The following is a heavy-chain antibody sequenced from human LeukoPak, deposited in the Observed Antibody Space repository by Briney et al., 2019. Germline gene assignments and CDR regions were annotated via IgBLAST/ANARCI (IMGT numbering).Heavy chain of an antibody. J-gene: IGHJ4*02. Sequence: GESLKISCKCSGYSFTSYWIGWVRQMPGKGLEWMGIIYPGDSDTRYSPSFQGQVTISVDKSISTAYLQWSSLRASDTAIYYCAKIDRQYCSRSSCYALDYWGQGTQVTVSS. D-gene: IGHD2-2*01. CDR1: GYSFTSYW. CDR3: AKIDRQYCSRSSCYALDY. CDR2: IYPGDSDT. V-gene: IGHV5-51*01.